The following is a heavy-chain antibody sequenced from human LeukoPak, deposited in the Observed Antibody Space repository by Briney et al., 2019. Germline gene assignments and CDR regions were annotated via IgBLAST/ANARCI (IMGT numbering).Heavy chain of an antibody. CDR2: ISWNSGGI. CDR1: GFTLDDYA. V-gene: IGHV3-9*01. J-gene: IGHJ4*02. D-gene: IGHD3-22*01. CDR3: VKDRFYYDSSGYYIFES. Sequence: PGGSLRLSCAASGFTLDDYAMHWVRQAPGKGLEWVSGISWNSGGIGYADSVKGRFTISRDNAKNSLYLQMNSLRAEDTALYYCVKDRFYYDSSGYYIFESWGQGTLVTVSS.